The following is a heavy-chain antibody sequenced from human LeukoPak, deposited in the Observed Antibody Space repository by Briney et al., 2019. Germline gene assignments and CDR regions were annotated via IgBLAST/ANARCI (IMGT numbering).Heavy chain of an antibody. CDR1: GDSINSLDL. CDR3: AGLVGRYSSGLYYYYFDY. V-gene: IGHV4-4*02. Sequence: SGTLSLTCTVSGDSINSLDLWSWVRQPPGKGLEWIGEMYLSGTTHSNPSVKSRVTISIDKSKNQFFLNLSSVTAADTAVYYCAGLVGRYSSGLYYYYFDYWGQGTLVTVSS. CDR2: MYLSGTT. D-gene: IGHD3-22*01. J-gene: IGHJ4*02.